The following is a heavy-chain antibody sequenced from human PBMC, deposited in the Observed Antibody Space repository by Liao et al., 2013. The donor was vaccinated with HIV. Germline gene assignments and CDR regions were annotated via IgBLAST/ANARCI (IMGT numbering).Heavy chain of an antibody. CDR3: ARLWPSTTVGANWFDP. V-gene: IGHV4-61*02. CDR2: IYTSGTT. Sequence: QVQLQESGPGLVKPSETLSLTCTVSGGSISSSSYYWSWIRQPAGKGLEWIGRIYTSGTTKYNPSLKSRVTLSVDTSKNQFSLKLSSVTAADTALYYCARLWPSTTVGANWFDPWGQGTLVTVSS. CDR1: GGSISSSSYY. D-gene: IGHD1-26*01. J-gene: IGHJ5*02.